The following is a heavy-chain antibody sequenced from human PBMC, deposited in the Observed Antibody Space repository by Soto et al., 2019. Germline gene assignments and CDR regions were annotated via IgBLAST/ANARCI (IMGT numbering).Heavy chain of an antibody. J-gene: IGHJ1*01. CDR3: EHTRAIVVIVAEDEYFQH. CDR1: GFSLSTSGVG. D-gene: IGHD3-22*01. V-gene: IGHV2-5*02. CDR2: IYWDDDK. Sequence: QITLKESGPTLVKPTQTLTLTCTFSGFSLSTSGVGVGWIRQPPGKGLEWLALIYWDDDKRYSPSLKSRLTITNDTSKHQVVLTMTNVDTADTATYYCEHTRAIVVIVAEDEYFQHWGQGTLVTVSS.